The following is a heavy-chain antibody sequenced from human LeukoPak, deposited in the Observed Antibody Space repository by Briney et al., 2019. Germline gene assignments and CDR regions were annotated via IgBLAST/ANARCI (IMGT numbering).Heavy chain of an antibody. D-gene: IGHD6-25*01. CDR1: GFTFGSYS. CDR3: AIQDSSGMSDY. V-gene: IGHV3-21*04. J-gene: IGHJ4*02. Sequence: PGGSLRLSCAASGFTFGSYSMNWVRQAPGKGLEWVSSISSSSSYIYYADSVKGRFTISRDNSKNTLYLQMNSLRAEDTAVYYCAIQDSSGMSDYWGQGTLVTVSS. CDR2: ISSSSSYI.